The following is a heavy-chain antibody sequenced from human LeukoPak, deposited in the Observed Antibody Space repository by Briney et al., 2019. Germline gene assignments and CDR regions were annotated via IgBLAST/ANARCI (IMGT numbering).Heavy chain of an antibody. D-gene: IGHD3-22*01. J-gene: IGHJ4*02. CDR1: GYSFTSYW. Sequence: GESLKISCTGSGYSFTSYWISWVRQMPGKGLEWMGRTDPSDSYTNYSPSFQGHVTISTDKSISTAYLQWSSLKASDTAMYYCARLPKSNYDSSGYSDFWGQGTLVTVSS. CDR3: ARLPKSNYDSSGYSDF. CDR2: TDPSDSYT. V-gene: IGHV5-10-1*01.